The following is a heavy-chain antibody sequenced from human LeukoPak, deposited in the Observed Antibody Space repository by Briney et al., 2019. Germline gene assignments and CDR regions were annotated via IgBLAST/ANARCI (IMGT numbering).Heavy chain of an antibody. D-gene: IGHD3-22*01. CDR3: AKGYYYDSSGQNLLDY. V-gene: IGHV3-30*18. J-gene: IGHJ4*02. CDR2: ISYDGSNK. Sequence: GSLRLSCAASGFTFSSYGMHWVRQAPGKGLEWVAVISYDGSNKYYADSVKGRFTISRDNSKNTLYLQMNSLRAEDTAVYYCAKGYYYDSSGQNLLDYWGQGTLVTVSS. CDR1: GFTFSSYG.